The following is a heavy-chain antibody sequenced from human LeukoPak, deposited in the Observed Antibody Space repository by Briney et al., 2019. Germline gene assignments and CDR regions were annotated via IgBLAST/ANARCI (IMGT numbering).Heavy chain of an antibody. CDR2: IYYSGST. CDR3: ARSDYDILTGYYRTYYYYYMDV. V-gene: IGHV4-61*01. J-gene: IGHJ6*03. Sequence: SETLSLTCTVSGYSISSSYYWSWIRQPPGKGLEWIGYIYYSGSTNYNPSLKSRVTISVDTSKNQFSLKLSSVTAADTAVYYCARSDYDILTGYYRTYYYYYMDVWGKGTTVTVSS. CDR1: GYSISSSYY. D-gene: IGHD3-9*01.